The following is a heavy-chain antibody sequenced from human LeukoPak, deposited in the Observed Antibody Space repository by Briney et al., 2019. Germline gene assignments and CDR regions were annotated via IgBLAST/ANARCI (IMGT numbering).Heavy chain of an antibody. CDR1: GFTVSSNY. J-gene: IGHJ4*02. Sequence: PGGSLRLSCAASGFTVSSNYMSWVRQAPGKGLEWVSVIYSGGSTYYADSVKGRFTISRDNSKNTLYLQMNSLRAEDTAVYYCARGSYSYGWYYFDYWGQGTLLTVSS. D-gene: IGHD5-18*01. V-gene: IGHV3-66*01. CDR2: IYSGGST. CDR3: ARGSYSYGWYYFDY.